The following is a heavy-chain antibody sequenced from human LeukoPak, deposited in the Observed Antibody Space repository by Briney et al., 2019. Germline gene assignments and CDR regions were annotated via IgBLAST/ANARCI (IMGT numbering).Heavy chain of an antibody. CDR3: ASLPGRSGYYGRAFDI. CDR2: INHSGGT. D-gene: IGHD3-3*01. J-gene: IGHJ3*02. Sequence: PSETLSLTCAVYGGSFSGYYWSWIRQPPGKGLEWIGEINHSGGTNYNPSLKSRVTISVDTSKNQFSLKLSSVTAADTAVYYCASLPGRSGYYGRAFDIWGQGTMVTVSS. V-gene: IGHV4-34*01. CDR1: GGSFSGYY.